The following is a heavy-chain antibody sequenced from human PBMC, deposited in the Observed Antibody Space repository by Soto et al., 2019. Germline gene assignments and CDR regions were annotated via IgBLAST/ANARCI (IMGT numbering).Heavy chain of an antibody. CDR1: GFTFSSYG. V-gene: IGHV3-30*18. Sequence: GGSLRLSCAASGFTFSSYGMHWVRQAPGKGLEWVAVISYDGSNKYYADSVKGQFTISRDNSKNTLYLQMNSLRAEDTAVYYCAKDAQTTVIDYGMDVWGQGTTVTVSS. CDR2: ISYDGSNK. CDR3: AKDAQTTVIDYGMDV. J-gene: IGHJ6*02. D-gene: IGHD4-17*01.